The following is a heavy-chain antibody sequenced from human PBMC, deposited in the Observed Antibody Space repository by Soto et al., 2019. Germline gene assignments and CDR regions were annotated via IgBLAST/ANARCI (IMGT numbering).Heavy chain of an antibody. CDR3: ARDPVAGTYFDY. CDR1: GYTFTTYG. Sequence: QVQLVQSGAEVKKPGASVKVSCKASGYTFTTYGTSWVRQAPGQGLEWMGWLNGYNGNTNYAQKLQGRVTMTTDTSTSTAYMELSSLRSADTAVYYCARDPVAGTYFDYWGQGTLVSVSS. J-gene: IGHJ4*02. V-gene: IGHV1-18*01. D-gene: IGHD6-19*01. CDR2: LNGYNGNT.